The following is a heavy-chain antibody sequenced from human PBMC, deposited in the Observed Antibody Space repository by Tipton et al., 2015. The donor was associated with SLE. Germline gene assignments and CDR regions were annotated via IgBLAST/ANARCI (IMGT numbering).Heavy chain of an antibody. J-gene: IGHJ5*02. V-gene: IGHV4-59*03. CDR1: GGSMNSRY. Sequence: GLVKPSETLSLVCSVSGGSMNSRYWSWIRQSPGKGLDYLGYIYSTGSTFYSPSHRSRLTISIDTSKRQFSLKLTSVTAADTAVYYCAEGRAWFDPWSQGFLVTVSS. CDR3: AEGRAWFDP. CDR2: IYSTGST.